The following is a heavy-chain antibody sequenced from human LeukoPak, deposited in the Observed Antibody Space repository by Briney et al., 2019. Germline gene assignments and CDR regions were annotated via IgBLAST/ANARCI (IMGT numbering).Heavy chain of an antibody. V-gene: IGHV3-23*01. Sequence: GGSLRLSCAASGFTFSSYAMSWVRQAPGKGLEWVSAISGSGGSTYYADSVKGRFTISRDNSENTLYLQMNSLRAEDTAVYYCAKAYDFWSGIDYWGQGTLVTVSS. CDR2: ISGSGGST. CDR1: GFTFSSYA. J-gene: IGHJ4*02. D-gene: IGHD3-3*01. CDR3: AKAYDFWSGIDY.